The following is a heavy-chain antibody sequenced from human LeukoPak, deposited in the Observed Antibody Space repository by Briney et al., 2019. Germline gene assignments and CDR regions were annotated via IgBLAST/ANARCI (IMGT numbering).Heavy chain of an antibody. CDR1: GFTFSAYA. D-gene: IGHD4-17*01. CDR2: IYTGGNT. CDR3: ARGTVTAPDY. J-gene: IGHJ4*02. V-gene: IGHV3-53*01. Sequence: GGSLRLSCEASGFTFSAYAMTWVRQAPGKGLEWVSIIYTGGNTYYADSVKGRFTISRDISKNTLYLQMNSLRAEDTAVYYCARGTVTAPDYWGQGTLVTVSS.